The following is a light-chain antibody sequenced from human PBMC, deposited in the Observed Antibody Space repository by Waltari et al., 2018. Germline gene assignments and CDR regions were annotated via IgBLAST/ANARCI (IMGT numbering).Light chain of an antibody. J-gene: IGKJ1*01. CDR3: LQYYSTPPT. Sequence: DIVMTQSPDSLPVSLGERATINCKSSQSVLYSSNNKNYLAWYQQKPGQPPKLLIYLASTRDSGVPDRFSGSGSGTDFTLTIRSLQAEDVAVYYCLQYYSTPPTFGQGTKVEIK. CDR1: QSVLYSSNNKNY. V-gene: IGKV4-1*01. CDR2: LAS.